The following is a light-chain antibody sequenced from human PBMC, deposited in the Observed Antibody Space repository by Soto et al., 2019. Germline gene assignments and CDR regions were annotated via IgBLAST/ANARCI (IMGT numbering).Light chain of an antibody. CDR2: DDN. Sequence: QSVLTQPPSVSAAPGQKVTISCSGSSSNIGGNSVSWYQQLPGAAPKLLIYDDNKRPSGIPDRFSGSKSGTSATLGITGFQTGDEADYYCAAWDDSMNGDVFGTGTKATVL. CDR3: AAWDDSMNGDV. J-gene: IGLJ1*01. CDR1: SSNIGGNS. V-gene: IGLV1-51*01.